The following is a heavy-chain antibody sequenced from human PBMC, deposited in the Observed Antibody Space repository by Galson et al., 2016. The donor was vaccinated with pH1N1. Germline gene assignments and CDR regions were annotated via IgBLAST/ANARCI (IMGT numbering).Heavy chain of an antibody. V-gene: IGHV4-59*11. CDR3: ARGFRIAPTGTIFDS. J-gene: IGHJ4*02. CDR2: IYYNGST. CDR1: GDSINSHY. D-gene: IGHD1-1*01. Sequence: ETLSLTCTVSGDSINSHYWGWIRQTPGKGLECIGYIYYNGSTTYNPSLKSQVSISLDTSNNHFSLKMTSVTVADTAPYYCARGFRIAPTGTIFDSWGQGTLVTVSS.